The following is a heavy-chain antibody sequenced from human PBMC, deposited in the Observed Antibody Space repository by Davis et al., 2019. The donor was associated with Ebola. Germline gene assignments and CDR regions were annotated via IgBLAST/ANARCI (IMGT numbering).Heavy chain of an antibody. V-gene: IGHV4-34*01. CDR2: INHSGST. Sequence: SETLSLTCAVYGGSFSGYYWSWIRQPPGKGLEWIGEINHSGSTNYNPSLKSRVTISVDTSKNQFSLKLSSVTAADTAVYYCAKDGVRVYSKPYYFDYWGQGTLVTVSS. CDR1: GGSFSGYY. J-gene: IGHJ4*02. D-gene: IGHD4-11*01. CDR3: AKDGVRVYSKPYYFDY.